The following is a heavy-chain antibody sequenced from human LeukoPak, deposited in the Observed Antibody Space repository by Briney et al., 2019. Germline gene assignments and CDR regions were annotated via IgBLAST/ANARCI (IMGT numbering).Heavy chain of an antibody. CDR3: ARGDYGAHFDY. D-gene: IGHD4-17*01. V-gene: IGHV1-69*04. Sequence: GASVKVSCKASGGTFSSYAISWVRQAPGQGLEWMGRTIPILGIANYAQKFQGRVTITADKSTSTAYMELSSLRSEDTAVYYCARGDYGAHFDYWGQGTLVTVSS. J-gene: IGHJ4*02. CDR1: GGTFSSYA. CDR2: TIPILGIA.